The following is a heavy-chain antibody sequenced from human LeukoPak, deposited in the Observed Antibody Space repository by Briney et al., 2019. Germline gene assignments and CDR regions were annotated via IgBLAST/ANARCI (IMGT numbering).Heavy chain of an antibody. Sequence: GGSLRLSCAASGFTFSSYSMNWVRQAPGKGLECVAIIKHDGSGKYYVDSVRGRFTISRDNAKSSLYLQMNSLRAEDTAVYYCARETNLSHWGQGTLVTVSS. CDR3: ARETNLSH. CDR1: GFTFSSYS. J-gene: IGHJ4*02. V-gene: IGHV3-7*01. CDR2: IKHDGSGK.